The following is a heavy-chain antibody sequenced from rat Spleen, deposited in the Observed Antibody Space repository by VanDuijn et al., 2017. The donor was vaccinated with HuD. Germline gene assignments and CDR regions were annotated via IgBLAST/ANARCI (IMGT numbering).Heavy chain of an antibody. CDR1: GFILSDYY. V-gene: IGHV5-29*01. Sequence: EVQLVESDGGLVQPGRSLKLSCAVSGFILSDYYMAWVRRAPTKGLEWVATISYDGSSAFYRDYVKARFTISRDNSKSTLYLQMDSLRSEDTATYYCARSVFDYWGQGVMVTVSS. J-gene: IGHJ2*01. CDR3: ARSVFDY. CDR2: ISYDGSSA.